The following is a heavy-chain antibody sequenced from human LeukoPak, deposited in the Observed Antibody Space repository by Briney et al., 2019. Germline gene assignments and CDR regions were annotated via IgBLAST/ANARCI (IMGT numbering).Heavy chain of an antibody. D-gene: IGHD2-2*02. V-gene: IGHV1-69*13. CDR3: ARGVVVVSGAILGWFDT. Sequence: SVKVSCKASGGTFSNYAINWARQAPGQGLEWMGGIIPIFDTTKYAQKFQGRVTITADESTTTAYMELSSLRSEDTAVYYCARGVVVVSGAILGWFDTWGQGTLVTVSS. CDR1: GGTFSNYA. J-gene: IGHJ5*02. CDR2: IIPIFDTT.